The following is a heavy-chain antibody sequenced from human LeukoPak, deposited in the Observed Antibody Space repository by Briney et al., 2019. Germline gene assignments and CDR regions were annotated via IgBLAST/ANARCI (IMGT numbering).Heavy chain of an antibody. V-gene: IGHV3-21*01. CDR2: ISSSSSYI. D-gene: IGHD6-6*01. CDR1: GFTFSSYS. CDR3: ARDNEYSSSSGDY. Sequence: GGSLRLSCAASGFTFSSYSMNWVRQAPGKELEWVSSISSSSSYIYYADSVKGRFTISRDNAKNSLYLQMNSLRAEDTAVYYCARDNEYSSSSGDYWGQGTLVTVSS. J-gene: IGHJ4*02.